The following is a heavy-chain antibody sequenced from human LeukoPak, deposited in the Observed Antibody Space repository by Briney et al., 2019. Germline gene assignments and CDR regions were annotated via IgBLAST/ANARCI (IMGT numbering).Heavy chain of an antibody. CDR2: ISTGDSAT. CDR3: ARRPRFGSGSYLYYFDY. J-gene: IGHJ4*02. V-gene: IGHV5-51*01. D-gene: IGHD3-10*01. Sequence: GESLKISCKGSGYSFISYCIGWVRQMPGKGLEWMGIISTGDSATRYSPSFQGQVTISADKSISTAYLQWSSLGASDTARYYCARRPRFGSGSYLYYFDYWGQGTLVTVSS. CDR1: GYSFISYC.